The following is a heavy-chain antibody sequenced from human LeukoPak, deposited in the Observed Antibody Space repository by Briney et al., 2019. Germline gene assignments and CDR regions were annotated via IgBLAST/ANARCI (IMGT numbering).Heavy chain of an antibody. CDR3: AKDRGGITWLFDY. CDR2: ISYDGSNK. D-gene: IGHD1-20*01. Sequence: GGSLRLSCAASGFTFSSYAMHWVRQAPGKGLEWVAVISYDGSNKYYADSVKGRFTISRDNSKNTLYLQMNNLRAEDTAVYYCAKDRGGITWLFDYWGQGTLVTVSS. V-gene: IGHV3-30-3*01. J-gene: IGHJ4*02. CDR1: GFTFSSYA.